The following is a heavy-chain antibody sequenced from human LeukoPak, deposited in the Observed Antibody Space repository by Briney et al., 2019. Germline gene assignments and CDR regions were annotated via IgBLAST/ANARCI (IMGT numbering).Heavy chain of an antibody. CDR3: ARSITMIVVPINWFDP. CDR1: GFTFSSYS. Sequence: KPGRSLRLSCAASGFTFSSYSMNWVRQAPGKGLEWVSSISSSSSYIYYADSVKGRFTISRDNAKNSLYLQMNSLRAEDTAVYYCARSITMIVVPINWFDPWGQGTLVTVSS. V-gene: IGHV3-21*01. J-gene: IGHJ5*02. D-gene: IGHD3-22*01. CDR2: ISSSSSYI.